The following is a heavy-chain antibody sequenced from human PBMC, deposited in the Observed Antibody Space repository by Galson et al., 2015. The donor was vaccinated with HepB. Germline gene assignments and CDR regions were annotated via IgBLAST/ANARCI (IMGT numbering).Heavy chain of an antibody. Sequence: SLRLSCAASGLTFSSYAMSWVRQAPGKGLEWVSAISGGGASTYYADSVKGRFTISRDNSKKTLYLQMNSLRAEDTAVYYCAKEEVGAQGAAFDIWGQGTMVTVSS. CDR2: ISGGGAST. D-gene: IGHD1-26*01. V-gene: IGHV3-23*01. CDR1: GLTFSSYA. CDR3: AKEEVGAQGAAFDI. J-gene: IGHJ3*02.